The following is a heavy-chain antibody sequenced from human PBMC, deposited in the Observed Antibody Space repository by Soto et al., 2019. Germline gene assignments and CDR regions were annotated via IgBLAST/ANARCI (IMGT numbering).Heavy chain of an antibody. CDR2: INHSGST. D-gene: IGHD2-8*02. CDR1: GGSFSGYS. J-gene: IGHJ4*01. V-gene: IGHV4-34*01. Sequence: QVQLQQWGAGLLKPSETLSLTCAVYGGSFSGYSWTWIRQPPWPGLEWIGEINHSGSTNYNRSLKSRVTITVDTSKNQFSLNLTSFTAAVTAYYYRARDKNTGLFDYWGDESMVTITS. CDR3: ARDKNTGLFDY.